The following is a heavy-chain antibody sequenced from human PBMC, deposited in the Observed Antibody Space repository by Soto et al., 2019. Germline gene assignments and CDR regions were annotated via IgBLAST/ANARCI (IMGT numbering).Heavy chain of an antibody. J-gene: IGHJ5*02. CDR3: AKGTDSLDHFLFDP. D-gene: IGHD3-9*01. CDR1: GFTFSSYA. V-gene: IGHV3-23*01. CDR2: ISGSGGST. Sequence: EVQLLESGGGLVQPGGTLRLSWAASGFTFSSYAMSWGRQARGKGLEWVSAISGSGGSTYYADSVKGRFTISRDNSKNTLYLQMNSLRAEDTAVYYCAKGTDSLDHFLFDPWGQGTLVTVSS.